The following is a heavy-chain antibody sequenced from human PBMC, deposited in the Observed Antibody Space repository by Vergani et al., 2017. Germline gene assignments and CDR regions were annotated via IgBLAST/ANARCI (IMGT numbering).Heavy chain of an antibody. Sequence: QVQLQESGPGLVKPSQTLSLTCTVSGGSISSGSYYWSWIRQPAGKGLEWIGRIYTSGSTNYNPSLKSRVTMSVDTSKNQFSLKLSSVTAADTAVYYCARDRGLEAVLGVVTANWFDPWGQGTLVTVSS. CDR3: ARDRGLEAVLGVVTANWFDP. J-gene: IGHJ5*02. CDR2: IYTSGST. CDR1: GGSISSGSYY. D-gene: IGHD3-3*01. V-gene: IGHV4-61*02.